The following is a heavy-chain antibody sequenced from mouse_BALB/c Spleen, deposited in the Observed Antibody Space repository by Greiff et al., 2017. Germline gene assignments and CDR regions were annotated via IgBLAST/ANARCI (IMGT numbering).Heavy chain of an antibody. CDR3: ARTIYDGYSYYFDY. V-gene: IGHV1-4*01. Sequence: QVQLKESGAELARPGASVKMSCKASGYTFTSYTMHWVKQRPGQGLEWIGYINPSSGYTNYNQKFKDKATLTADKSSSTAYMQLSSLTSEDSAVYYCARTIYDGYSYYFDYWGQGTTLTVSS. J-gene: IGHJ2*01. D-gene: IGHD2-3*01. CDR2: INPSSGYT. CDR1: GYTFTSYT.